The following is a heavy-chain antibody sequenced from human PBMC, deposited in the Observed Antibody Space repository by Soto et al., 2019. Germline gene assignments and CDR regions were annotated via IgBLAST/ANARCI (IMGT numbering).Heavy chain of an antibody. CDR2: ISAYNGNT. CDR1: GYTFTSYG. D-gene: IGHD6-19*01. Sequence: ASVKVSCKASGYTFTSYGISWVRQAPGQGLEWMGWISAYNGNTNYAQKLQGRVTMTTDTSTSTAYMELRSLRSDDTAVYYCARVSVEGAGDYYSSGMDVGGQGTTVTVSS. J-gene: IGHJ6*02. V-gene: IGHV1-18*01. CDR3: ARVSVEGAGDYYSSGMDV.